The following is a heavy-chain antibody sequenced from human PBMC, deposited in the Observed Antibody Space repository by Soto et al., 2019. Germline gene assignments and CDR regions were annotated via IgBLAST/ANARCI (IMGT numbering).Heavy chain of an antibody. CDR3: ARRNYDFWSGLAMDV. Sequence: QVQLQQWGAGLLKPSETLSLTCAVYGGSFSGYYWSWIRQPPGKGLEWIGEINHSGSTNYNPSLNRRVTISVDTSKNQFSLKLSSVTASDTAVYYCARRNYDFWSGLAMDVWGKGTTVTVSS. CDR1: GGSFSGYY. D-gene: IGHD3-3*01. CDR2: INHSGST. V-gene: IGHV4-34*01. J-gene: IGHJ6*03.